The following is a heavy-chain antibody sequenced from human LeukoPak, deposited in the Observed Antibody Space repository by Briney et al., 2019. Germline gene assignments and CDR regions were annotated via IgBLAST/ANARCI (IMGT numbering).Heavy chain of an antibody. V-gene: IGHV4-34*01. CDR1: GGSFSGYY. CDR3: ARERLDYDILTGYYIDAFDI. J-gene: IGHJ3*02. D-gene: IGHD3-9*01. CDR2: INHSGST. Sequence: SETLSLTCAAYGGSFSGYYWSWIRQPPGKGLEWIGEINHSGSTNYNPSLKSRVTISVDTSKNQFSLKLSSVTAADTAVYYCARERLDYDILTGYYIDAFDIWGQGTMVTVSS.